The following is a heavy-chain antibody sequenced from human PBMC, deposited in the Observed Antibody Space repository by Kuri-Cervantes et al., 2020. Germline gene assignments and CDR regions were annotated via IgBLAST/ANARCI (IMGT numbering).Heavy chain of an antibody. CDR3: ARERATVQLEV. J-gene: IGHJ4*02. V-gene: IGHV1-8*02. D-gene: IGHD1-1*01. Sequence: ASVKVSCKASGYTFTSYDINWVRQATGQGLEWMGWMNPNSGNTGYAQKFQSRVTMTRNTSISTAYMELRSLRSDDTAVYYCARERATVQLEVWGQGTLVTVSS. CDR2: MNPNSGNT. CDR1: GYTFTSYD.